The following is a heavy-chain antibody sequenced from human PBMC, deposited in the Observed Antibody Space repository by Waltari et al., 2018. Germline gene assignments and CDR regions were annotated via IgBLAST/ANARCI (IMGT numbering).Heavy chain of an antibody. CDR2: IIPIFGTA. J-gene: IGHJ6*02. CDR1: GGTFSSYA. Sequence: QVQLVQSGAEVKKPGSSVKVSCKASGGTFSSYASSWVRRAPGQGLEGLGGIIPIFGTANYAQKFQGRVTITADESTSTAYMELSSLRSEDTAVYYCAREGYCSGGSCFTVINYYYYGMDVWGQGTTVTVSS. V-gene: IGHV1-69*12. CDR3: AREGYCSGGSCFTVINYYYYGMDV. D-gene: IGHD2-15*01.